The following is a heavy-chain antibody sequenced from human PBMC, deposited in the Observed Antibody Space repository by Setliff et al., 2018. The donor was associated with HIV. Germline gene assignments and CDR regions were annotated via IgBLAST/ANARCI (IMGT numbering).Heavy chain of an antibody. V-gene: IGHV1-69*05. D-gene: IGHD4-17*01. Sequence: SVKVSCKASGGTFSSYGISWVRQAPGQGLEWVGGIIPTFGTVNYAQKFQGRVSIITDESTSTAYMELSSLRSEDTAVYYCASFTVTTRRTIDYWGQGTLFTVSS. CDR3: ASFTVTTRRTIDY. J-gene: IGHJ4*02. CDR1: GGTFSSYG. CDR2: IIPTFGTV.